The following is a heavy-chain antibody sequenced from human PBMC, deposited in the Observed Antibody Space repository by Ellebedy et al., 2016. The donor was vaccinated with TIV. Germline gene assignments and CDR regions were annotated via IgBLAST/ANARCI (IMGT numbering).Heavy chain of an antibody. J-gene: IGHJ4*02. CDR1: GDPTPRSTYL. CDR3: ARAIHFDWLLPPDFDY. Sequence: MPSETLSLTCTAPGDPTPRSTYLRGCIRQPPGEAPAWTPTLHDRGTTYYNPSLKSRVTISVDTSKNQFSLRLNSVTAADTAIYYCARAIHFDWLLPPDFDYWGRGALVTVSS. V-gene: IGHV4-39*07. D-gene: IGHD3-9*01. CDR2: LHDRGTT.